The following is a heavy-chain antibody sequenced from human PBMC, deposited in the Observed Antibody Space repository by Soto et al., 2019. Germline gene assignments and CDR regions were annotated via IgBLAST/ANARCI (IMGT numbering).Heavy chain of an antibody. Sequence: QVQLVQSGAEVKKPGSSVKVSCKASGGTFSSYAISWVRQAPGQGLEWMGGIIPIFGTANYAQKFQGRVTITADEYRSTVYMERSSLRSDDTSVYYCARVVVVAATASRYYYYGMDVSGQGTTVTVSS. V-gene: IGHV1-69*01. D-gene: IGHD2-15*01. J-gene: IGHJ6*02. CDR3: ARVVVVAATASRYYYYGMDV. CDR1: GGTFSSYA. CDR2: IIPIFGTA.